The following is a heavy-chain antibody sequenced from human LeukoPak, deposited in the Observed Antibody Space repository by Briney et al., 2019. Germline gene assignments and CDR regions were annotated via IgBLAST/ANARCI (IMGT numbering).Heavy chain of an antibody. CDR3: WRDPDYYGSIR. D-gene: IGHD3-10*01. J-gene: IGHJ4*02. CDR2: ISSSRYI. CDR1: GFTFSSYS. V-gene: IGHV3-21*01. Sequence: GGSLRLSCAASGFTFSSYSMNWVRQAPGKGLEWVSSISSSRYIFYSGSVKGRFPISRDNGKDSMYLQMDSPETEDNAVYYCWRDPDYYGSIRWGQGTLVTVSS.